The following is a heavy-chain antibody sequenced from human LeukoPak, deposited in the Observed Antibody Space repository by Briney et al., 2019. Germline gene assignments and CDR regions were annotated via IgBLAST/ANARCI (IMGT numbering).Heavy chain of an antibody. Sequence: ASVKVSCKASGYTFTDYYMHWVRQAPGQGLEWMAIINPSGGSTSYAQKFQGRVTMTRDTSTSTVYMELSSLRSEDTAIYYCARDMGLDYYDSSGYNDYWGQGTLVTVSS. V-gene: IGHV1-46*01. CDR1: GYTFTDYY. D-gene: IGHD3-22*01. CDR2: INPSGGST. J-gene: IGHJ4*02. CDR3: ARDMGLDYYDSSGYNDY.